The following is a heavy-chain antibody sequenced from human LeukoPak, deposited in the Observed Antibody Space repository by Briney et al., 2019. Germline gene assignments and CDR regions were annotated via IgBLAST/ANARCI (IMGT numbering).Heavy chain of an antibody. CDR1: GFTFSSYS. CDR2: ISSSSSTI. Sequence: GGSLRLSCAASGFTFSSYSMNWLRHAPGKGLEWVSYISSSSSTIYYADSVKGRFTISRDNAKNSLYLQMNSLRAEDTAVYYCARDDGIAAAGLFDYWGQGTLVTVSS. CDR3: ARDDGIAAAGLFDY. D-gene: IGHD6-13*01. V-gene: IGHV3-48*04. J-gene: IGHJ4*02.